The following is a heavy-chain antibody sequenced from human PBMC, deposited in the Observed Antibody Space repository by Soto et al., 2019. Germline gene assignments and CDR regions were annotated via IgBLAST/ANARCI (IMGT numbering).Heavy chain of an antibody. CDR2: IIPLFGKA. CDR3: ATAHNSGWYFFDY. V-gene: IGHV1-69*06. J-gene: IGHJ4*02. Sequence: ASVKVSCKASGGSFSTLGINWVRQAPGQGLEWMGGIIPLFGKARYAETSQGRVTITADTSTGTAYMEVSSLRSDDAAVFYCATAHNSGWYFFDYWGPGTLVTVSS. D-gene: IGHD6-19*01. CDR1: GGSFSTLG.